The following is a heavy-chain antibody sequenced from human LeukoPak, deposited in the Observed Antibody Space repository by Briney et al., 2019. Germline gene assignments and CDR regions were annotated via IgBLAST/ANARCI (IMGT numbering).Heavy chain of an antibody. Sequence: LSETLSLTCTVSGGSISSSSYYWSWIRQPPGKGLEWIGYIYYSRSTNYNPSLKSRISISVDTSKNQFSLKLSSVTAADTAVYYCARTTEGGYTYNYFYYYYMDVWGKGTTVTISS. D-gene: IGHD5-18*01. V-gene: IGHV4-61*01. CDR3: ARTTEGGYTYNYFYYYYMDV. J-gene: IGHJ6*03. CDR1: GGSISSSSYY. CDR2: IYYSRST.